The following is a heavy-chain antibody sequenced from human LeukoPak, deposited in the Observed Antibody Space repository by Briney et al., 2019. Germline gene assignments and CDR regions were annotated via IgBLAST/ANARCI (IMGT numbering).Heavy chain of an antibody. CDR3: ATDHRNLDAFDI. CDR2: IKQDGSET. V-gene: IGHV3-7*01. J-gene: IGHJ3*02. D-gene: IGHD1-14*01. Sequence: GGSLRLSCVASRFGFRSYWMSWVRQVPGKGLEWVANIKQDGSETYYVDSLKGRFTISRDNAKNSLYLQMNSLRAGDTAVYYCATDHRNLDAFDIWGQGTTVTVSS. CDR1: RFGFRSYW.